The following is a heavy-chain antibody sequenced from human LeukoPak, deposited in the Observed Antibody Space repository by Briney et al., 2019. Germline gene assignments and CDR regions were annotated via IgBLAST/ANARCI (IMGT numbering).Heavy chain of an antibody. Sequence: SETLSLTCTVSGGYISTYYSTWIPHPPGKGLEWIGNIYYTGSTNYNPSLTSRFTTSVDTSKNQISLKLSSVTAADTAVYYCARDKAAAGLRTFDYWGQGILVTVSS. V-gene: IGHV4-59*08. D-gene: IGHD6-13*01. CDR2: IYYTGST. CDR3: ARDKAAAGLRTFDY. CDR1: GGYISTYY. J-gene: IGHJ4*02.